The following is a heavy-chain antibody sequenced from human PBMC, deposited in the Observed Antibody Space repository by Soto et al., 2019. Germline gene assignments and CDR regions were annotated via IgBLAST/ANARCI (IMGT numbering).Heavy chain of an antibody. V-gene: IGHV3-66*01. CDR2: IYSGGST. Sequence: GGSLRLSCAASGFTVSSNYMSWVRQAPGKGLEWVSVIYSGGSTYYADSVKGRFTISRDNSKNTLYLQMNSLRAEDTAVYYCASAYSSEATYPGWYYWGQGTLVTVSS. CDR3: ASAYSSEATYPGWYY. J-gene: IGHJ4*02. D-gene: IGHD3-10*01. CDR1: GFTVSSNY.